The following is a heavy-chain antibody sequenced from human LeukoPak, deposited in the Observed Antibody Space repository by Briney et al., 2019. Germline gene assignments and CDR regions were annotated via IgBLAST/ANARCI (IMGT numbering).Heavy chain of an antibody. CDR3: ARGRLSPRDCLFDT. D-gene: IGHD2-15*01. Sequence: SSETLSLTCEVNGGSFTSYYWNWIRQPPGKGLEWIGEINHTGSTKYNPSLERRVTISVDRSKNQFSLRLNSVSAADTAVYYCARGRLSPRDCLFDTWGQGNLVTVSS. V-gene: IGHV4-34*01. CDR2: INHTGST. J-gene: IGHJ5*02. CDR1: GGSFTSYY.